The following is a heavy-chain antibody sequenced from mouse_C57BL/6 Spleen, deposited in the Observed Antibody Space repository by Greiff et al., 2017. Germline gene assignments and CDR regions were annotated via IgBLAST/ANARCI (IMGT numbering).Heavy chain of an antibody. CDR1: GYTFTDHT. V-gene: IGHV1-78*01. J-gene: IGHJ2*01. Sequence: QVQLQQSDAELVKPGASVKISCKVSGYTFTDHTIHWMKQRPEQGLEWIGYIYPRDGSTKYNEKFKGKATLTADKSSSTAYMQLNSLTSEDSADYCGAREGGDVHFDYWGQGTTLTVSS. CDR2: IYPRDGST. D-gene: IGHD3-3*01. CDR3: AREGGDVHFDY.